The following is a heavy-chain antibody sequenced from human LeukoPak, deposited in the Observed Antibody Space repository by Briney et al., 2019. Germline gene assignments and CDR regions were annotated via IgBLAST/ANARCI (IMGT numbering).Heavy chain of an antibody. Sequence: PGRSLRLSCAASGFTFSSYGMHWVRQAPGKGLEWVAVIWYDGSNKYYADSVKGRFSISRDNSKNTLYLQMNSLRAEDTAVYYCARDMAYGGSWVYGLDVWGQGTTVTVSS. V-gene: IGHV3-33*01. CDR1: GFTFSSYG. D-gene: IGHD6-13*01. CDR3: ARDMAYGGSWVYGLDV. J-gene: IGHJ6*02. CDR2: IWYDGSNK.